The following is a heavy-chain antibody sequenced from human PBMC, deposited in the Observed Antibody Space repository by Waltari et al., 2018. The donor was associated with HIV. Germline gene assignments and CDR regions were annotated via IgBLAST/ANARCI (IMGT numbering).Heavy chain of an antibody. CDR2: ISWNSDII. V-gene: IGHV3-9*01. D-gene: IGHD2-2*01. J-gene: IGHJ6*02. CDR1: GFNFANYA. Sequence: EIQLVVSGGRLVQPVRYMRLSCPASGFNFANYALYWSRQAPGKGLEWVSGISWNSDIIGYADSVKGRFTISRDNAKNSLYLQMNSLGAEDTALYYCAKDAASIHYYGMDVWGQGTTVTVS. CDR3: AKDAASIHYYGMDV.